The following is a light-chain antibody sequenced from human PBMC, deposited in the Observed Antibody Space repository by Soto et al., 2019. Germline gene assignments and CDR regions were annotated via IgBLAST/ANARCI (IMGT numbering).Light chain of an antibody. J-gene: IGLJ2*01. CDR1: SSDVGGYNS. V-gene: IGLV2-14*03. CDR3: SAYSSSSTLVL. Sequence: QSALTQPASVSGAPGQSVTISCTGTSSDVGGYNSVSWYQQHPGKAPKLMIHDVSNRPSGVSDRFSGSKSGNTASLTISGLLAEDDADEYYSAYSSSSTLVLFGGGTKVTVL. CDR2: DVS.